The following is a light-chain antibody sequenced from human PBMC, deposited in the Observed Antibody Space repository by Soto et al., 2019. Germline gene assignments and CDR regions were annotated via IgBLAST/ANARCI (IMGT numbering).Light chain of an antibody. CDR2: GAS. CDR3: QLYDKSLPPVT. Sequence: DIILTQSPAIVSVSPGERATLSCRASRSVSTNLAWYQHKHGQAPRLLIYGASTRVTDIPARFSGSGSGTDFTLTINYLKSEDFGLYYCQLYDKSLPPVTFGGGTKVEI. V-gene: IGKV3-15*01. J-gene: IGKJ4*01. CDR1: RSVSTN.